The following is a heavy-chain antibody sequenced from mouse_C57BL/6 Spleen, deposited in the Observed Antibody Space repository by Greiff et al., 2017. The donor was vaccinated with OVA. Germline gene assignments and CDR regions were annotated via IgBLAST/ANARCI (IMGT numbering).Heavy chain of an antibody. CDR2: IDPENGDT. D-gene: IGHD2-1*01. Sequence: EVQVVESGAELVRPGASVKLSCTASGFNIKDDYMHWVKQRPEQGLEWIGWIDPENGDTEYASKFQGKATITADTSSNTAYLQLSSLTSEDTAVYYCTTRGNSYYFDYWGQGTTLTVSS. CDR1: GFNIKDDY. V-gene: IGHV14-4*01. J-gene: IGHJ2*01. CDR3: TTRGNSYYFDY.